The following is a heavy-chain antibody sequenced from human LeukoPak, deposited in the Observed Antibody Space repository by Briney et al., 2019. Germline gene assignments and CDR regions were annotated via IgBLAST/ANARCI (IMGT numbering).Heavy chain of an antibody. CDR3: TTNGFGEGFDY. V-gene: IGHV3-15*01. CDR2: IKSKTDGGTT. CDR1: GSTFSNAW. D-gene: IGHD3-10*01. J-gene: IGHJ4*02. Sequence: PGGSLRLSCAAPGSTFSNAWMSWVRQAPGKGLEWVGRIKSKTDGGTTDYAAPVIGRFTISRDDSKNTLYLQMNSLKTEDTAVYYCTTNGFGEGFDYWGQGTLVTVSS.